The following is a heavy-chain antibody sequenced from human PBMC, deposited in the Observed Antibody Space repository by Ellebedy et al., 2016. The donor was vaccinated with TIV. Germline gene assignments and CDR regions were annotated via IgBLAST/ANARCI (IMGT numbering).Heavy chain of an antibody. J-gene: IGHJ5*02. CDR2: ISSRGSTI. CDR1: GFTFSSYE. D-gene: IGHD3-22*01. Sequence: GESLKISCAASGFTFSSYEMNWVRQAPGKGLEWVSYISSRGSTIYYADSVKGRFTISRDNAKNSLYLQMNSLRAEDTAVYYCARDIHYYDSSGYYFWFDPWGQGTLVTVSS. CDR3: ARDIHYYDSSGYYFWFDP. V-gene: IGHV3-48*03.